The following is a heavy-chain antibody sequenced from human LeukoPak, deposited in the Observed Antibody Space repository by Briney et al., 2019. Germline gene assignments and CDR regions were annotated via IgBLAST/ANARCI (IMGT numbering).Heavy chain of an antibody. J-gene: IGHJ4*02. Sequence: GGSLRLSCAASGFTFSNAWMSWVRQAPGKGLEWVGRIISKVDGGTADYAAPVKGRFSISRDDSKNTVYLQMNSLKTEDTAVYYCTTSGGTTTRFVDYWGQGNLVSVSS. V-gene: IGHV3-15*01. CDR3: TTSGGTTTRFVDY. D-gene: IGHD2/OR15-2a*01. CDR2: IISKVDGGTA. CDR1: GFTFSNAW.